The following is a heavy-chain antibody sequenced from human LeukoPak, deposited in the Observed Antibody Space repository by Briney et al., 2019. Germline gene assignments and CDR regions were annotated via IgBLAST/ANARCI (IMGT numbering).Heavy chain of an antibody. CDR1: GFTFSSYG. CDR2: IRYDGSNK. J-gene: IGHJ4*02. V-gene: IGHV3-30*02. CDR3: ARNGVLYYYDSSGYYWYFDY. Sequence: PGGSLRLSCAASGFTFSSYGMHWVRQAPGKGLEWVAFIRYDGSNKYYADSVKGRFTISRDNSKNTLYLQMNSLRAEDTAVYYCARNGVLYYYDSSGYYWYFDYWGQGTLVTVSS. D-gene: IGHD3-22*01.